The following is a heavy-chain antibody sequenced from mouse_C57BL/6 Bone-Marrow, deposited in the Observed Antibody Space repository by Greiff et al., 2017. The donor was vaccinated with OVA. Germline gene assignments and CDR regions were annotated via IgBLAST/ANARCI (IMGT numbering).Heavy chain of an antibody. Sequence: VQLQESGAELARPGASVKLSCKASGYTFTSYGISWVKQRTGQGLEWIGEIYPRSGNTYYNEKFKGKATLTADKSSSTAYMELRSLTSEDSAVYFCARETYYSNRFFDYWGQGTTLTVSS. CDR1: GYTFTSYG. V-gene: IGHV1-81*01. CDR2: IYPRSGNT. CDR3: ARETYYSNRFFDY. D-gene: IGHD2-5*01. J-gene: IGHJ2*01.